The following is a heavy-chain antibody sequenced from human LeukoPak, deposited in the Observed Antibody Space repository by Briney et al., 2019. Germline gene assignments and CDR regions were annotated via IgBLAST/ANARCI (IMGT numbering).Heavy chain of an antibody. CDR3: ARITMVRRVFDY. Sequence: TSQTLSLTCAVSGGSISSGGYSWSWIRQPPGKGLEWIGYIYHSGSTYYNPSLKSRVTISVDRSKNQFSLKLSSVTAADTAVYYCARITMVRRVFDYWGQGTLVTVSS. D-gene: IGHD3-10*01. CDR2: IYHSGST. CDR1: GGSISSGGYS. V-gene: IGHV4-30-2*01. J-gene: IGHJ4*02.